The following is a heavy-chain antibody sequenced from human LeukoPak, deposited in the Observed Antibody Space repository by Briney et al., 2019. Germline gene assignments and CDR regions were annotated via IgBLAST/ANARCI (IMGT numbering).Heavy chain of an antibody. CDR1: GFTFSSYE. V-gene: IGHV3-23*01. D-gene: IGHD5-18*01. CDR3: AKDTGYNYGYDY. Sequence: GGSLRLSCAASGFTFSSYEMNWVRQAPGMGLEWVSLVSGSGDSTYYADSVKGRFTISRDNSKNMLYLQMNSLRAEDTAIYYCAKDTGYNYGYDYWGQGTLATVSS. J-gene: IGHJ4*02. CDR2: VSGSGDST.